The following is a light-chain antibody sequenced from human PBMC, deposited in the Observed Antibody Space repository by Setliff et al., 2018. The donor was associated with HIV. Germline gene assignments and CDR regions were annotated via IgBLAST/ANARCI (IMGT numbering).Light chain of an antibody. Sequence: QSVLTQPASVSGSPGQSITISCTGTSSEVGGYNYVSWYQQYPGKAPKLMISEVRNRASGVSSRFSGSKSGNTASLTISGLQAEDEADYYCSSYTSSSTRVFGTGTKVTV. V-gene: IGLV2-14*01. J-gene: IGLJ1*01. CDR3: SSYTSSSTRV. CDR1: SSEVGGYNY. CDR2: EVR.